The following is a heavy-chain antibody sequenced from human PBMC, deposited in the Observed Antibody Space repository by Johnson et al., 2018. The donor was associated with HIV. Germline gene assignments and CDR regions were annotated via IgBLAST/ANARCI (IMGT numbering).Heavy chain of an antibody. CDR3: AREARSERSAVAVSDAFDI. CDR2: ISWDGGST. Sequence: VQLVESGGVVVQPGGSLTLSCAASGFTFDDHAMHWVRQAPGKGLEWVSLISWDGGSTYYGDSVKGRFTLSRDNSKNTLYLQMNSLRAEDTAVYYCAREARSERSAVAVSDAFDIWGQGTMVTVSS. CDR1: GFTFDDHA. D-gene: IGHD6-19*01. V-gene: IGHV3-43D*03. J-gene: IGHJ3*02.